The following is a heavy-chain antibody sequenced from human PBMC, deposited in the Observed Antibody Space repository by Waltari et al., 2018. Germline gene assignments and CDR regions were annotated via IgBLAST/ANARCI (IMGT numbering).Heavy chain of an antibody. J-gene: IGHJ3*02. Sequence: EVQLVESGGGLVQPGGSLRLSCAASGFTFSSYSLNWVRQAPGKGLEWVSYISSSSTIYYADSVKGRFTISRDNAKNSLYLQMNSLRAEDTAVYYCARGKRVGDAFDIWGQGTMVTVSS. CDR1: GFTFSSYS. CDR3: ARGKRVGDAFDI. D-gene: IGHD1-1*01. CDR2: ISSSSTI. V-gene: IGHV3-48*01.